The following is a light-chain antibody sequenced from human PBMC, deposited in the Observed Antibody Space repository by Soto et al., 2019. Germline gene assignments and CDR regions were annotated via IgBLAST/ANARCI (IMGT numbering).Light chain of an antibody. CDR2: NGN. Sequence: QSVLTQPPSASGTPGQWVTISCSGGSSDIGSNTVHWYQHLPGTAPKLLIYNGNQRPSGVPDRFSGSKSGTSASLAISGLQSEDEADYYCAAWDDSLNGPVFGGGTKPTVL. J-gene: IGLJ2*01. CDR3: AAWDDSLNGPV. V-gene: IGLV1-44*01. CDR1: SSDIGSNT.